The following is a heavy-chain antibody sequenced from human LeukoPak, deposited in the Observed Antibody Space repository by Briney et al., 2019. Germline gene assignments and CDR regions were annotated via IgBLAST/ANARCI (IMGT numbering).Heavy chain of an antibody. D-gene: IGHD3-22*01. J-gene: IGHJ4*02. CDR1: GGSISIYY. Sequence: SETLSLTCTVSGGSISIYYWSWIRQPPGKGLEWIGYIYNSGSTNYSPSLKSRVTISVDTSKNQFSLNLGSVTAADTAVYYCARAGYYYDSSGSYFDYWGQGTLVTVSS. CDR3: ARAGYYYDSSGSYFDY. CDR2: IYNSGST. V-gene: IGHV4-59*01.